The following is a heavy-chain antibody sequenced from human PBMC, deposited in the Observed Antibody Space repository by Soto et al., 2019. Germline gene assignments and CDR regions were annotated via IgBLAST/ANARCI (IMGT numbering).Heavy chain of an antibody. CDR3: ARSSYGNYYYYGMDV. V-gene: IGHV5-51*01. Sequence: PGESLKISCKGSGYSFTSYWIGWVRQIPGKGLEWMGIIYPGDSDTRYSPSFQGQVTISADKSISTAYLQWSSLKASDTAMYYCARSSYGNYYYYGMDVWGQGTTVTVSS. D-gene: IGHD5-18*01. CDR1: GYSFTSYW. CDR2: IYPGDSDT. J-gene: IGHJ6*02.